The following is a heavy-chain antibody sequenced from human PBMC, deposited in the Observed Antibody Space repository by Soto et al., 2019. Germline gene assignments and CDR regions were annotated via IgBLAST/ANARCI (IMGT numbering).Heavy chain of an antibody. D-gene: IGHD3-10*01. J-gene: IGHJ4*02. Sequence: GASVKVSCKASGGTFSSYAISWVRQAPGQGLEWMGGIIPMFGTANYAQKFQGRVTITADESTSTAYMELSSLRSEDTAVYYCARDYYGSGSYYLATYFDYWGQGTLVTVSS. CDR2: IIPMFGTA. CDR3: ARDYYGSGSYYLATYFDY. V-gene: IGHV1-69*13. CDR1: GGTFSSYA.